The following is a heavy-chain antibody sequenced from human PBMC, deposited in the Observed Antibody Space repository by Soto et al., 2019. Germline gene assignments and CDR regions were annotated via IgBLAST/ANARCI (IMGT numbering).Heavy chain of an antibody. V-gene: IGHV3-23*01. CDR3: AKYSQRYSSSWYFDY. CDR1: GFTFSSYA. J-gene: IGHJ4*02. Sequence: GGSLRLSCAASGFTFSSYAMSWVRQAPGKGLEWVSAISGSGGSTYYADSVKGRFTISRDNSKNTLYLQMNSLRAEDTSVYYCAKYSQRYSSSWYFDYWGQGTLVTVSS. D-gene: IGHD6-13*01. CDR2: ISGSGGST.